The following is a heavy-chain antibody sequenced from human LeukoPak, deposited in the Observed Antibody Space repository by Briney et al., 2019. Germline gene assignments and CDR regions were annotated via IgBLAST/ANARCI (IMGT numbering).Heavy chain of an antibody. J-gene: IGHJ5*02. CDR2: ISGSGGST. Sequence: GGSLRLSCAASGFTFSSYAMSWVRQAPGKGLEWVSAISGSGGSTYYADSVKGRFTISRDNSKNTLYLQMNSLRAEDTAVYYCAKEYSSSWYVYGWFDPWGQGTLVTVSS. CDR3: AKEYSSSWYVYGWFDP. V-gene: IGHV3-23*01. CDR1: GFTFSSYA. D-gene: IGHD6-13*01.